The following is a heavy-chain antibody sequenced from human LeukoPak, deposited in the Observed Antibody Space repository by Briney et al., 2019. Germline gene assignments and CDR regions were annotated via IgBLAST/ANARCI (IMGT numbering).Heavy chain of an antibody. Sequence: SETLSLTCTVSGGSIGSYYWSWLRQAPGKTLEWIGYINYKGTTNYDPSLKSRVTISVDRSKNQFSLSLTSVTAADTAVYYCARLRPVGIVVFPGTYSYYYMDVWGKGTTVTVSS. J-gene: IGHJ6*03. CDR1: GGSIGSYY. D-gene: IGHD2-2*01. CDR3: ARLRPVGIVVFPGTYSYYYMDV. CDR2: INYKGTT. V-gene: IGHV4-59*08.